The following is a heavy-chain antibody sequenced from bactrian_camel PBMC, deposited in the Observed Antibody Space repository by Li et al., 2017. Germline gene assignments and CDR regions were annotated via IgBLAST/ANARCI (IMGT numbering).Heavy chain of an antibody. D-gene: IGHD1*01. J-gene: IGHJ4*01. CDR3: ALRPSMLWADHLMSNMYHI. V-gene: IGHV3S40*01. CDR1: GYTGPNTH. CDR2: IYRGNGQT. Sequence: DVQLVESGGGSVQAGGSLRLSCAASGYTGPNTHMGWFRQVPGKEREGVAIIYRGNGQTYYHGSVKGRFTISRDDNKNTVYLQMNSLKPEDTGMYYCALRPSMLWADHLMSNMYHIWGQGTQVTVS.